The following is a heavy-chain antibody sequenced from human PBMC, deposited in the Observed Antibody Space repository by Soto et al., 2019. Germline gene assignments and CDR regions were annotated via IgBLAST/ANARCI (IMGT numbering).Heavy chain of an antibody. Sequence: QVQLVESGGGVVQPGRSLRLSCAASGFTFSSYAMKWVRQAPGKGLGWVAVISYDGSNKYYADSVKGRFTISRDNSKNPLYLQMNNRTAEDTAVYYCARVPSSSGRAHFDYWGQGTRVTVSS. CDR1: GFTFSSYA. CDR2: ISYDGSNK. D-gene: IGHD2-15*01. V-gene: IGHV3-30-3*01. J-gene: IGHJ4*02. CDR3: ARVPSSSGRAHFDY.